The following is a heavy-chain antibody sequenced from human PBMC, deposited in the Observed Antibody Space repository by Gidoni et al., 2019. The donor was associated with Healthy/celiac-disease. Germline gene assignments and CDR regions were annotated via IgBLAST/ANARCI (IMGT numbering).Heavy chain of an antibody. J-gene: IGHJ4*02. CDR3: ARDLKGELDY. D-gene: IGHD3-16*01. CDR2: IYGGGST. CDR1: GFTVSSNY. Sequence: EVQLVESGGGLIQPGGSLRLACEASGFTVSSNYMSWGRKAPGKGLEWVSVIYGGGSTYYADSVKGRFTISRDNSKNTLYLQMNSLRAEDTAVYYCARDLKGELDYWGQGTLVTVSS. V-gene: IGHV3-53*01.